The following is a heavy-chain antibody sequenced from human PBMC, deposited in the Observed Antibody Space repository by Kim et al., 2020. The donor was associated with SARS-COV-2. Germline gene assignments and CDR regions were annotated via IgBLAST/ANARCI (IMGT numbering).Heavy chain of an antibody. V-gene: IGHV3-48*03. Sequence: GGSLRLSCAASGFTFSSYEMNWVRQAPGKGLEWVSYISSSGSTIYYADSVKGRFTISRDNAKNSLYLQMNSLRAEDTAVYYCARGLFQWLDLAPFGYWGQGTLVTVSS. J-gene: IGHJ4*02. CDR2: ISSSGSTI. CDR1: GFTFSSYE. CDR3: ARGLFQWLDLAPFGY. D-gene: IGHD6-19*01.